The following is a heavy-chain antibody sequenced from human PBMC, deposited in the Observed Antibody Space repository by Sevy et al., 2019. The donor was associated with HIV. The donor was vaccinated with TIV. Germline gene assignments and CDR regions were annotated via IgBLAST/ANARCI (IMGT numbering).Heavy chain of an antibody. V-gene: IGHV3-7*01. D-gene: IGHD6-13*01. CDR1: GFTFSSYW. J-gene: IGHJ4*02. CDR2: IKQDGSEK. Sequence: GGSLRLSCAASGFTFSSYWMSWVRQAPGKGLEWVANIKQDGSEKHYVDSVKGRFTISRDNAKNSLYLQMNSLRAEDTAVYYCARDRKSAVIAAAGRGVDYWGQGTLVTVSS. CDR3: ARDRKSAVIAAAGRGVDY.